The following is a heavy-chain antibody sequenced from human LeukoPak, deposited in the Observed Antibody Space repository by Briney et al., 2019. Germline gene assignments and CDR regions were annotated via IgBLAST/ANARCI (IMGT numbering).Heavy chain of an antibody. CDR3: ARDSPGYLAYDP. J-gene: IGHJ5*02. V-gene: IGHV3-7*04. CDR2: MKEDGSAT. Sequence: PGGSLRLSCAASGFTFSTYWMTWVRQAPGKGPEWVANMKEDGSATYYVDSVKGRFTISRDNAKKSLYLQMNSLRAEDTAVYYCARDSPGYLAYDPWGQGTLVTVSS. CDR1: GFTFSTYW. D-gene: IGHD1-1*01.